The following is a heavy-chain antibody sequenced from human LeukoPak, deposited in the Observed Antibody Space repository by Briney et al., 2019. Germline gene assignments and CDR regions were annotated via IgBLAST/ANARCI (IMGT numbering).Heavy chain of an antibody. Sequence: PSKTLSLTCTVSGGSISSYYWSWIRQPPGKGLEWIGYIYYSGSTNYNPSLKSRVTISVDTSKNQFSLKLSSVTAADTAVYYCARHLRRRATFDYWGQGTLVTVSS. J-gene: IGHJ4*02. CDR2: IYYSGST. D-gene: IGHD1-26*01. CDR1: GGSISSYY. V-gene: IGHV4-59*01. CDR3: ARHLRRRATFDY.